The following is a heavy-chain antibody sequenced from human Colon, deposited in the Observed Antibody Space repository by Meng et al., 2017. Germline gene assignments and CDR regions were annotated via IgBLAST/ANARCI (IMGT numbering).Heavy chain of an antibody. CDR2: INDSGGT. D-gene: IGHD2-21*02. J-gene: IGHJ4*02. V-gene: IGHV4-34*01. CDR3: ARGPHSDWPLLGY. CDR1: GGSFSGYW. Sequence: SETLSLTCAVYGGSFSGYWWTWIRQPPGKGLEWIGEINDSGGTYYSPSLKGRVTISLDTSKSQFSLELSSVTAADTAVYFCARGPHSDWPLLGYCGQGNPVTVSS.